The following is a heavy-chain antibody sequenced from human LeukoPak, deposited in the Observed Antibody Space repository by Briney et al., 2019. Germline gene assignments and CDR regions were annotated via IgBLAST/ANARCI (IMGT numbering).Heavy chain of an antibody. V-gene: IGHV3-23*01. CDR3: ARDVIRTYYDFWSGPAPTYYYYGMDV. CDR1: GFTFSTSA. CDR2: INAGGDDT. J-gene: IGHJ6*02. D-gene: IGHD3-3*01. Sequence: EGSLRLSCVASGFTFSTSAMSWVRQAPGKGLEWVSSINAGGDDTYYAASVKGRFTISRDNSKNTLYLQMNSLRAEDTAVYYCARDVIRTYYDFWSGPAPTYYYYGMDVWGQGTTVTVSS.